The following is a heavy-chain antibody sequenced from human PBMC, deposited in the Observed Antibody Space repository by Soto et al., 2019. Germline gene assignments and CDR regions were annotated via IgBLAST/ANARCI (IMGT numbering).Heavy chain of an antibody. V-gene: IGHV3-48*01. CDR2: ISSSSSTI. CDR3: ARDQGYCSGGSCYVAGY. CDR1: GFTFSSYS. Sequence: GGSLRLSCAASGFTFSSYSMNWVRQAPGKGLEWVSYISSSSSTIYYADSVKGRFTISRDNAKNTLYLQMNSLRAEDTAVYYCARDQGYCSGGSCYVAGYWGQGTLVTVPQ. J-gene: IGHJ4*02. D-gene: IGHD2-15*01.